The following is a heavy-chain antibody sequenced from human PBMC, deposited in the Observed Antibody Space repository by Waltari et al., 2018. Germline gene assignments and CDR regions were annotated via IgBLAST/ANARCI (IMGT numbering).Heavy chain of an antibody. CDR1: GFKVNDYG. V-gene: IGHV3-20*04. CDR2: ITWNGGII. CDR3: ARYLNWGLPRFDN. D-gene: IGHD3-16*01. J-gene: IGHJ4*02. Sequence: EVQLAESGGAVVRPGGSLRLTCVASGFKVNDYGMSWVGRVPGKGLEWVSGITWNGGIISYSDSVKGRFTITRDNDKNSLSLQMTSLRVEDTALYYCARYLNWGLPRFDNWGQGTQVTVSS.